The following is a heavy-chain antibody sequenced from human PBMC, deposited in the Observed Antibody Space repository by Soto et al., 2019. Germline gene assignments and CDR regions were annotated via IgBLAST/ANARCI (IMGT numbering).Heavy chain of an antibody. V-gene: IGHV4-4*02. D-gene: IGHD3-10*01. CDR2: IYYNGNA. Sequence: SETLSLTCAVAGGSISSVNWWSWVRQPPGKGLEWIGEIYYNGNAYYNPSLKSRVSMSVDTSKNQFSLKLVSVTAADTAVYYCARHFVAVVIKGWGYWGQGTLVTVSS. CDR1: GGSISSVNW. J-gene: IGHJ4*02. CDR3: ARHFVAVVIKGWGY.